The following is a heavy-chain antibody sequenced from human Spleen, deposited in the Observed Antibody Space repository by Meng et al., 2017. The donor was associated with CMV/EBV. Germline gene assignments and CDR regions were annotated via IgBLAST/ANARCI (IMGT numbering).Heavy chain of an antibody. Sequence: ASVKVSCKASGYTFSGYYIHWVRQAPGQGLEWLGWINPNTGGTNYAQKFQGRATLTRDTSISTVYMDVSRLRSDDTAVYYCARALQLSSPNYYENTTYYFDLDYFDYWGQGTLVTVSS. CDR3: ARALQLSSPNYYENTTYYFDLDYFDY. J-gene: IGHJ4*02. CDR2: INPNTGGT. V-gene: IGHV1-2*02. D-gene: IGHD3-22*01. CDR1: GYTFSGYY.